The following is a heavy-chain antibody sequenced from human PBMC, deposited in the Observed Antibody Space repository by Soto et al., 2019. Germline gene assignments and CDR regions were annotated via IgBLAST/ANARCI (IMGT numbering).Heavy chain of an antibody. CDR1: GFTFSSYS. D-gene: IGHD3-3*01. V-gene: IGHV3-48*02. Sequence: EVQLVESGGGLVQPGGSLRLSCAASGFTFSSYSMNWVRQAPGKGLEWISYISGTTGSVNHADSVKGRFTISRDNAKNSLYLQMNCLRDEDTAVYYCARVTYDVWGGYSDYWGQGTLVTVSS. J-gene: IGHJ4*02. CDR2: ISGTTGSV. CDR3: ARVTYDVWGGYSDY.